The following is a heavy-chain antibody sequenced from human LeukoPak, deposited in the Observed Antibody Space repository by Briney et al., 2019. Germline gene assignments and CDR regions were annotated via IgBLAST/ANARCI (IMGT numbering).Heavy chain of an antibody. D-gene: IGHD3-10*01. Sequence: SVKVSCKASGGTFSSYAISWVRQAPGQGLEWMGGIIPIFGTANYAQKFQGRVTITADEPTSTAYMELSSLRSEDTAVYYCARVGTMVRGVYPPYITPLDYWGQGTLVTVSS. J-gene: IGHJ4*02. CDR2: IIPIFGTA. CDR1: GGTFSSYA. CDR3: ARVGTMVRGVYPPYITPLDY. V-gene: IGHV1-69*13.